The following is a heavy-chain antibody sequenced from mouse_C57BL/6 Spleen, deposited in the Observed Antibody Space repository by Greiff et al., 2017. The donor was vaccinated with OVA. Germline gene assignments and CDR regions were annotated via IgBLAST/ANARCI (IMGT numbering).Heavy chain of an antibody. D-gene: IGHD1-1*01. CDR2: IWGDGST. J-gene: IGHJ1*03. Sequence: QVTLKVSGPGLVAPSQSLSITCTVSGFSLTSYGVSWVRQPPGTGLEWLGVIWGDGSTNYHSALISRLSISKDNSKSQVFLKLNSLQTDDTATYYCAVYGSSYENWYFDVWGTGTTVTVSS. V-gene: IGHV2-3*01. CDR3: AVYGSSYENWYFDV. CDR1: GFSLTSYG.